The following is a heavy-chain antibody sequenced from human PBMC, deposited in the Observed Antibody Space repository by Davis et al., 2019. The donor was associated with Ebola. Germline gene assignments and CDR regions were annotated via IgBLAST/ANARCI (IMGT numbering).Heavy chain of an antibody. CDR3: AKGTYSSY. V-gene: IGHV3-30*02. CDR2: IRYDGSNK. Sequence: GESLKISCAASGFTVSSNYMSWVRQAPGKGLEWVAFIRYDGSNKYYADSVKGRFTISRDNSKNTLYLQMNSLRAEDTAVYYCAKGTYSSYWGQGTLVTVSS. CDR1: GFTVSSNY. D-gene: IGHD6-13*01. J-gene: IGHJ4*02.